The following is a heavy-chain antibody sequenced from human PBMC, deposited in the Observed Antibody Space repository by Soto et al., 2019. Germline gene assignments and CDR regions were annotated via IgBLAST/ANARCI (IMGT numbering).Heavy chain of an antibody. V-gene: IGHV3-23*01. D-gene: IGHD3-10*01. J-gene: IGHJ4*02. CDR3: AKRASMVRGLIYFDY. Sequence: PGGSLRLSCAASGFTFSSYAMSWVRQAPGKGLELVSDISGSSGSTAYADSVKGRFTISRDNAKNSLYLQMNSLRAEDTALYYCAKRASMVRGLIYFDYWGQGTLVTVSS. CDR1: GFTFSSYA. CDR2: ISGSSGST.